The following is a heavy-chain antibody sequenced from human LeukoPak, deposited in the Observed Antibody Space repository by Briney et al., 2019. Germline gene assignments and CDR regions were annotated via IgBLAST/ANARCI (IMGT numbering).Heavy chain of an antibody. J-gene: IGHJ4*02. CDR3: ARPADRVTTYYFDY. CDR1: GYSFTKSW. Sequence: GESLKISCKGFGYSFTKSWIGWVRQMPGKGLEWMGIIYPGDSDTRYSPSFQGQVTISADESISTAYLQWGSLKASDTAMYYCARPADRVTTYYFDYWGQGTLVTVSS. CDR2: IYPGDSDT. V-gene: IGHV5-51*01. D-gene: IGHD4-11*01.